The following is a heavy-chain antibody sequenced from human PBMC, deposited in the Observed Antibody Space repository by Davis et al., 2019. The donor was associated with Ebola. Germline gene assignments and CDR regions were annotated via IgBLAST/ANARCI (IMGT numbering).Heavy chain of an antibody. CDR3: AREMTRYRYGSVLD. CDR1: GYSFTSYD. V-gene: IGHV1-8*01. J-gene: IGHJ4*02. Sequence: AASVTVSCKASGYSFTSYDINWVRQATGQGLEWMGWMNPNSGNTGHAQKFQGRVTMTRNTSISTAYMELSSLNSEDTAVYYCAREMTRYRYGSVLDWGQGTLVTVSS. D-gene: IGHD3-16*02. CDR2: MNPNSGNT.